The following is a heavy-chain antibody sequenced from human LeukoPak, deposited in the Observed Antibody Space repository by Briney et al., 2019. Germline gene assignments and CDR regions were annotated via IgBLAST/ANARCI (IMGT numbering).Heavy chain of an antibody. D-gene: IGHD1-1*01. CDR1: GFPFSEYS. CDR2: IGISSGNT. J-gene: IGHJ4*02. CDR3: ARDHNYAFDN. Sequence: GGSLRLSCAASGFPFSEYSMNWVRQAPGKGLEWISYIGISSGNTKYADSVKGRFTGSADNARNSLYLQMNSLRVADTAVYYCARDHNYAFDNWGQGTLVTVSS. V-gene: IGHV3-11*06.